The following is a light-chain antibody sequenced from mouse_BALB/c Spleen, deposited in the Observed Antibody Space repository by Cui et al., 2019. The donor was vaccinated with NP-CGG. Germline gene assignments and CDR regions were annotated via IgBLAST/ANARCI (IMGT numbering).Light chain of an antibody. J-gene: IGLJ1*01. V-gene: IGLV1*01. Sequence: QAVVTQESALTTSPVETVTLTCRSSTGPVTTSNYANWVQEKPDHLFTGLIGGTNNRAPGVPARFSGSLIGDKAALTITGAQTEDEAIYFCALWYSNHWVFGGGTKLTVL. CDR3: ALWYSNHWV. CDR1: TGPVTTSNY. CDR2: GTN.